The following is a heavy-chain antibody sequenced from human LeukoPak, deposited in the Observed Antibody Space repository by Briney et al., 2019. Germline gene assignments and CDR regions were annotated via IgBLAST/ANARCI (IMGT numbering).Heavy chain of an antibody. V-gene: IGHV4-30-4*07. J-gene: IGHJ4*02. D-gene: IGHD7-27*01. CDR1: GGSISSGGYS. CDR3: ASRKLGNDY. Sequence: SETLSLTCAVSGGSISSGGYSWSWIRQPPGKGLEWIGYIYYSGSTYYNPSLKSRVTISVDTSKNQFSLKLSSVTAADTAVYYCASRKLGNDYWGQGTLVTVSS. CDR2: IYYSGST.